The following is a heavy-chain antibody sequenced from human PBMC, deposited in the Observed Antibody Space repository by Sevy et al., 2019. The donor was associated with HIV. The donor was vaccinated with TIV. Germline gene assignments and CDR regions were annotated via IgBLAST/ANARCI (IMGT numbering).Heavy chain of an antibody. CDR1: GFTFSSYG. CDR2: ISYDGSNK. D-gene: IGHD3-16*02. Sequence: GGSLRLSCAASGFTFSSYGMHWVRQAPGKGLEWVAVISYDGSNKYYADSVKGRFTISRDNSKNTLYLQMNSLRAEDTAVYYCAKILGRLYDYVWGSYRSYFDYWGQGTLVTVSS. V-gene: IGHV3-30*18. J-gene: IGHJ4*02. CDR3: AKILGRLYDYVWGSYRSYFDY.